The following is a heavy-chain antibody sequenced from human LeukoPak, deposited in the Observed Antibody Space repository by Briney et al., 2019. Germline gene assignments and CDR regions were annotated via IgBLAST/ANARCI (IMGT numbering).Heavy chain of an antibody. V-gene: IGHV3-23*01. D-gene: IGHD5-12*01. CDR2: ISGSGGST. Sequence: PGGSLRLSCAASGFTFSNYAMSWVRQAPGKGLEWVSGISGSGGSTYYADSVKGRFAISRDNSKNTLYLQMNSLRAEDTAVYYCAKDSGAQSNWFDPWGQGTLVTVSS. CDR3: AKDSGAQSNWFDP. J-gene: IGHJ5*02. CDR1: GFTFSNYA.